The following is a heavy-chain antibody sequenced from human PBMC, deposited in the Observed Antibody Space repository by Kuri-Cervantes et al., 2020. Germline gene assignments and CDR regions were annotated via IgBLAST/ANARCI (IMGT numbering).Heavy chain of an antibody. CDR2: ISGSGGST. CDR3: ARDRVSSLDY. V-gene: IGHV3-21*01. Sequence: GESLKISCAASGFTFSSYSMNWVRQAPGKGLEWVSAISGSGGSTYYADSVKGRFTISRDNAKNLLYLQMNSLRAEDTAVYYCARDRVSSLDYWGQGTLVTVSS. D-gene: IGHD6-6*01. J-gene: IGHJ4*02. CDR1: GFTFSSYS.